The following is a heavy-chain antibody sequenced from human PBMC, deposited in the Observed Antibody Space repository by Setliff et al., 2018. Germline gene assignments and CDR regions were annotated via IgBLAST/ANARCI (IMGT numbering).Heavy chain of an antibody. Sequence: ASVKVSCKASGYTYKNYGITWVRQAPGQGLEWLGWINSYTFNTKYAQKLQGRVTMTTETSTSTAYMELTSLRSDDTAMYYCARDRPYSNSPEYSFDVWGQGTTVTVSS. CDR2: INSYTFNT. D-gene: IGHD6-6*01. V-gene: IGHV1-18*01. CDR3: ARDRPYSNSPEYSFDV. CDR1: GYTYKNYG. J-gene: IGHJ3*01.